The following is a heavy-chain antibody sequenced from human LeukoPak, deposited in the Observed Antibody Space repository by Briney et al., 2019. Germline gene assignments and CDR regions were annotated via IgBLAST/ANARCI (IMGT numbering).Heavy chain of an antibody. CDR2: LYSGGST. D-gene: IGHD6-13*01. V-gene: IGHV3-66*04. CDR3: ARHWAAATNYFDY. J-gene: IGHJ4*02. CDR1: GFTVSSNY. Sequence: PGGSLRLSCAASGFTVSSNYMSWVRQAPGKGLEWVSVLYSGGSTYYTDPVKGRFTTSRDNSKNTMYLQMNSLRAEDTAVYYCARHWAAATNYFDYWGRGTLVTVSS.